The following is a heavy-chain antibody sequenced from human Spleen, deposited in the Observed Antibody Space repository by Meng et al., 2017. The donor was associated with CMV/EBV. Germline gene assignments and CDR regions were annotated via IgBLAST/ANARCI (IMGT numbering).Heavy chain of an antibody. J-gene: IGHJ4*02. CDR3: ARVVTALWGYYFDY. CDR1: GGSISSSNW. D-gene: IGHD2-21*02. CDR2: IYHSGST. V-gene: IGHV4-4*02. Sequence: QVHLQESGPGLVKPSGTLSLTCAVSGGSISSSNWWRWVRQPPGKGLEWIGEIYHSGSTNYNPSLKSRVTTSVDKSKNQFSLKLSAVTAADTAVYYCARVVTALWGYYFDYWGQGTLVTVSS.